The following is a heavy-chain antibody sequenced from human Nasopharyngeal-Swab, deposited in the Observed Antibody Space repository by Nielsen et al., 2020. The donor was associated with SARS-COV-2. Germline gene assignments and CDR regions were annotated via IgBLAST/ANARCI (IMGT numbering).Heavy chain of an antibody. V-gene: IGHV4-59*13. Sequence: SETLSLTCTVSGGSISSYYWSWIRQPPGKGLEWIGYIYYRGSTNYNPSLKSRVTISVDTSKNQFSLKLSSVTAADTAVYYCARGSGYYDSSGYSDYWGQGTLVTVSS. J-gene: IGHJ4*02. CDR1: GGSISSYY. D-gene: IGHD3-22*01. CDR3: ARGSGYYDSSGYSDY. CDR2: IYYRGST.